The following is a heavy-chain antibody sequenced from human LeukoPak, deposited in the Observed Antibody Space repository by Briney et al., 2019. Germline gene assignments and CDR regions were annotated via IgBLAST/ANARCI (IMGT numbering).Heavy chain of an antibody. D-gene: IGHD3-10*01. Sequence: GGSLRLSCAASGFTFSSYGIHWVRQAPGKGLEWVALIRSDGSNKYYADSVKGRFTISRDNSKNTVYLQMNSLRAEDTALYYCAKAGVIPLQYFDYWGQGTLVTVSS. J-gene: IGHJ4*02. V-gene: IGHV3-30*02. CDR1: GFTFSSYG. CDR2: IRSDGSNK. CDR3: AKAGVIPLQYFDY.